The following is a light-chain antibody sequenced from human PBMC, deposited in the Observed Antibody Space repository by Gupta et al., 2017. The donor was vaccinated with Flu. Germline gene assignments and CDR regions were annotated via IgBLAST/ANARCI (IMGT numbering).Light chain of an antibody. J-gene: IGLJ3*02. V-gene: IGLV1-51*01. CDR1: SSNIRNNY. CDR2: DTN. Sequence: QSVLTQPPSVSAAPGQKVTISCSGSSSNIRNNYVSWYQQLPGTAPKLLIYDTNKRPSGIHDRFAGYKAGTYATRGINGLQTGDEADNYCGKWDSSLSAVVFGGGTKLTVL. CDR3: GKWDSSLSAVV.